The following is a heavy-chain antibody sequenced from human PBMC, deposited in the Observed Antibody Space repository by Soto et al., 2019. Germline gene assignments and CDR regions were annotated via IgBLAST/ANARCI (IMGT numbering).Heavy chain of an antibody. D-gene: IGHD5-18*01. V-gene: IGHV4-31*03. CDR3: ARDQRQSDSDGLYYYYYGMDV. CDR1: GGSISSGGYY. J-gene: IGHJ6*02. CDR2: IYYSGST. Sequence: SETLSLTCTVSGGSISSGGYYWSWIRQHPGKGLEWIGYIYYSGSTYYNPSLKSRVTISVDTSKNQFSLKLSSVTAADTAVYYCARDQRQSDSDGLYYYYYGMDVWGQGTTVT.